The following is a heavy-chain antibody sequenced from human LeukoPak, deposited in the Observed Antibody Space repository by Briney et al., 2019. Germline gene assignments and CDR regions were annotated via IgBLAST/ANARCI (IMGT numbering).Heavy chain of an antibody. D-gene: IGHD5-12*01. CDR2: IIPIFGTA. V-gene: IGHV1-69*13. CDR1: GGTFSSYA. Sequence: SVKVSCEASGGTFSSYAISWVRQAPGQGLEWMGGIIPIFGTANYAQKFQGRVTITADESTSTAYMELSSLRSEDTAVYYCAREYSGYLDAFDIWGQGTMVTVSS. J-gene: IGHJ3*02. CDR3: AREYSGYLDAFDI.